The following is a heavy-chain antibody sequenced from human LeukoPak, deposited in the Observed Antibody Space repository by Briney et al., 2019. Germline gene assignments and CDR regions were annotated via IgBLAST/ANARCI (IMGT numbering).Heavy chain of an antibody. CDR3: ARVAYDSSGYPLYYYYGMDV. V-gene: IGHV1-69*02. J-gene: IGHJ6*02. CDR1: GGTFSSYT. Sequence: PVKVSCKASGGTFSSYTISWVRQAPGQGLEWMGRIIPILGIANYAQKFQGRVTITADKSTSTAYMELSSLRSEDTAVYYCARVAYDSSGYPLYYYYGMDVWGQGTTVTVSS. CDR2: IIPILGIA. D-gene: IGHD3-22*01.